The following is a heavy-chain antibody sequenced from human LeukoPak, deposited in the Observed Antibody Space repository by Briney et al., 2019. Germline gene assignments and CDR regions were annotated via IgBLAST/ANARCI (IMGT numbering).Heavy chain of an antibody. D-gene: IGHD3-22*01. CDR1: GFTFSSYS. J-gene: IGHJ4*02. CDR2: ISSSSSTI. CDR3: ARDGWGDSGYTIDY. V-gene: IGHV3-48*04. Sequence: PGRSLRLSCAASGFTFSSYSMNWVRQAPGKGLEWVSYISSSSSTIYYADSVKGRFTISRDNAKNSLYLQMNSLRAEDTAVYYCARDGWGDSGYTIDYWGQGTLLTVSS.